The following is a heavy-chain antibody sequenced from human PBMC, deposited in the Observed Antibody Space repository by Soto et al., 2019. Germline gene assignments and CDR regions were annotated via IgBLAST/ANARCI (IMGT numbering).Heavy chain of an antibody. V-gene: IGHV3-33*01. J-gene: IGHJ6*03. Sequence: GGSLRLSCAASGFTFSSYGMHWVRQAPGKGLEWVAVIWYDGSNKYYADSVKGRFTISRDNSKNTLYLQMNSLRAEDTAVYYCARETVVPAAMDWFVCYYYMDVWGKGTTVTVSS. CDR2: IWYDGSNK. CDR3: ARETVVPAAMDWFVCYYYMDV. CDR1: GFTFSSYG. D-gene: IGHD2-2*01.